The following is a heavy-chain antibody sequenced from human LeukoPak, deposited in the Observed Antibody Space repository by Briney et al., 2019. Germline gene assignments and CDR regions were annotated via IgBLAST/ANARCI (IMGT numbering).Heavy chain of an antibody. CDR1: GFTFSNYG. D-gene: IGHD6-19*01. CDR3: AKDTKAVAGNNYYGMDI. J-gene: IGHJ6*02. V-gene: IGHV3-30*18. CDR2: ISSDGSNK. Sequence: GGSLRLSCAASGFTFSNYGMYWVRQAPGKGLEWVAVISSDGSNKYYADSVKGRFTISRDNSKNTLYLQMNSLRTEDTAVYHCAKDTKAVAGNNYYGMDIWGQGTTVTPSS.